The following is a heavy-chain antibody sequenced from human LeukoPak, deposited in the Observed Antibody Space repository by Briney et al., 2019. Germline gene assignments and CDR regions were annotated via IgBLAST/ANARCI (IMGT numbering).Heavy chain of an antibody. CDR2: ISGSGSST. D-gene: IGHD6-19*01. CDR3: AKNRGSTGWSDY. V-gene: IGHV3-23*01. Sequence: PGGSLRLSCAASGFTFSTYAMSWVRQAPGKGLEWVSSISGSGSSTYDADSVKGRSTISRDNSKNTLDLHMNRLRADDTAVYYCAKNRGSTGWSDYWGQGTLVTVSS. J-gene: IGHJ4*02. CDR1: GFTFSTYA.